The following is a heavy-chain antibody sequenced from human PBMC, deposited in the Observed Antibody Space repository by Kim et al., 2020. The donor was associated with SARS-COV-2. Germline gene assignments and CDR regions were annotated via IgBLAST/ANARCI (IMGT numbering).Heavy chain of an antibody. Sequence: SVKGRFTISRDNSKNTLYLQMNSLRAEDTAVYYCAKDGFSSGWSNDAFDIWGQGTMVTVSS. V-gene: IGHV3-23*01. J-gene: IGHJ3*02. D-gene: IGHD6-19*01. CDR3: AKDGFSSGWSNDAFDI.